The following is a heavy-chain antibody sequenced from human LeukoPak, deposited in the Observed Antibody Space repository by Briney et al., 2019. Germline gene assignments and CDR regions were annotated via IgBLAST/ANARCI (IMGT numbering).Heavy chain of an antibody. Sequence: GGSLRLSCAASGFTFSSYAMSWVRQAPGKGLEWVSVIYSGGSTYYADSVKGRFTISRDNSKNTLYLQMNSLRAEDTAVYYCARASFERNWGQGTLVTVSS. CDR3: ARASFERN. CDR2: IYSGGST. D-gene: IGHD1-1*01. J-gene: IGHJ4*02. CDR1: GFTFSSYA. V-gene: IGHV3-66*01.